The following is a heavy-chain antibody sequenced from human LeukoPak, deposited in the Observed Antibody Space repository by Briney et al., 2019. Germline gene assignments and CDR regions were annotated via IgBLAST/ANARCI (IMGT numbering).Heavy chain of an antibody. CDR3: ARSGVVPAAIYY. CDR1: GYSISSGYY. V-gene: IGHV4-38-2*02. D-gene: IGHD2-2*01. J-gene: IGHJ4*02. Sequence: SETLSLTCTVSGYSISSGYYWGWIRQPPGKGLEWIGSIYHSGSTYYNPSLKSRVTISVDTSKNQFSLKLSSVTAADTAVYYCARSGVVPAAIYYWGQETLVTVSS. CDR2: IYHSGST.